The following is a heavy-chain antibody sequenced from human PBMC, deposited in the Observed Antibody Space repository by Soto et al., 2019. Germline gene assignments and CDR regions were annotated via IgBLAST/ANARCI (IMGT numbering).Heavy chain of an antibody. CDR3: AKAGGVCSCGSCYSGQGEY. V-gene: IGHV3-23*01. D-gene: IGHD2-15*01. Sequence: EVQLLESGGGLVQPGGSLRLSCAASGFTFSTYAMSWVRQAPGQGLEWVSSISGSDSNTYYADTVNGRFTISRDNPKNSLYLQMNSLRADDTALYYCAKAGGVCSCGSCYSGQGEYLGQGALVTVSS. CDR2: ISGSDSNT. J-gene: IGHJ4*02. CDR1: GFTFSTYA.